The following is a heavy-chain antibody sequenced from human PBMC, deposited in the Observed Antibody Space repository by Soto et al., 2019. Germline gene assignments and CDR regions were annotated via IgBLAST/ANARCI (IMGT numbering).Heavy chain of an antibody. Sequence: QVQLVQSGAEVKKPGASVKVSCKASGYSFINYHMHWVRQAPGQGLEWMGVINPSVGTTTYTQKFQGRVTLTSDTSTRTVYMELNSLRSADTAVYSCGRVEQWELPHYWGQGTLVTVPS. J-gene: IGHJ4*02. CDR1: GYSFINYH. CDR3: GRVEQWELPHY. V-gene: IGHV1-46*03. D-gene: IGHD1-26*01. CDR2: INPSVGTT.